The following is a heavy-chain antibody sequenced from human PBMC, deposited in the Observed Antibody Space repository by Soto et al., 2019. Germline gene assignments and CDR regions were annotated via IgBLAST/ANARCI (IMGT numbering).Heavy chain of an antibody. Sequence: PSETLSLTCTVSGGSVSSGSYYWSWIRQPPGKGLEWIGYIYYSGSTNYNPSLKSRVTISVDTSKNQFSLKLSSVTAADTAVYYCARDKSDYGPRWFDPWGQGTLVTVSS. CDR3: ARDKSDYGPRWFDP. D-gene: IGHD4-17*01. CDR2: IYYSGST. J-gene: IGHJ5*02. V-gene: IGHV4-61*01. CDR1: GGSVSSGSYY.